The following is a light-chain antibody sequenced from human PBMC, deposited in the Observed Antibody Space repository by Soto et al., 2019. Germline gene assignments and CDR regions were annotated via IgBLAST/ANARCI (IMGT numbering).Light chain of an antibody. J-gene: IGKJ3*01. V-gene: IGKV1-39*01. CDR2: DAS. Sequence: DIQMTQSPSSLSATVGDRVTITCRASLTIGKYLNWYQQQPGKVPKLLIYDASYLQSGVPSRFSGSESGTDFTLNISDLRPEDFATYYCQQSFSIPFTFGPGTKVDIK. CDR1: LTIGKY. CDR3: QQSFSIPFT.